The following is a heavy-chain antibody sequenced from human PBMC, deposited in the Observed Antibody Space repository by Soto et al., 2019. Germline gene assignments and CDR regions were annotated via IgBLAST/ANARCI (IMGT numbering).Heavy chain of an antibody. J-gene: IGHJ4*02. V-gene: IGHV3-11*06. D-gene: IGHD6-19*01. CDR2: ISSSSSYT. CDR3: ARGPIAVAGYFDY. CDR1: GFTFSDYY. Sequence: PGGSLRLSCAASGFTFSDYYMSWIRQAPGKGLEWVSYISSSSSYTNYADSVKGRFTISRDNAKNSLYLQMNSLRAEDTAVYYCARGPIAVAGYFDYWGQGTLVTVSS.